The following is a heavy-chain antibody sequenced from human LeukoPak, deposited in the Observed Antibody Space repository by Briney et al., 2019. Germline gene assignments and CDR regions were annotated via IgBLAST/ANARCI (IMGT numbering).Heavy chain of an antibody. J-gene: IGHJ4*02. CDR1: GGSFSGYY. CDR2: INHSGST. D-gene: IGHD6-13*01. Sequence: SETLSLTCAVYGGSFSGYYWSWIRQPPGKGLEWIGEINHSGSTNYNLSLKSRVTISVDTSKNQFSLKLSSVTAADTAVYYCARTLYSSSWYDYWGQGTLVTVSS. CDR3: ARTLYSSSWYDY. V-gene: IGHV4-34*01.